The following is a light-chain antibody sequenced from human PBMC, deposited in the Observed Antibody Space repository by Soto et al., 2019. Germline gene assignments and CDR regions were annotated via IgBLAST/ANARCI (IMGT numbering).Light chain of an antibody. J-gene: IGLJ2*01. CDR2: EVT. CDR3: SSYSGTNNVV. Sequence: QSALTQPPSASGSPGQSVTTSCTGTSSDVGGYNYVSWYQQHPGKAPKLIIYEVTKRPSGVPDRFSGSKSGNTASLTVSGLQAEDEADYYCSSYSGTNNVVFGGGTKVTVL. CDR1: SSDVGGYNY. V-gene: IGLV2-8*01.